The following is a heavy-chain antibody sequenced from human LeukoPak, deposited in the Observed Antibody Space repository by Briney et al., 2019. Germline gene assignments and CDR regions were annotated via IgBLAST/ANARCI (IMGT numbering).Heavy chain of an antibody. CDR1: GFTFSSYW. J-gene: IGHJ1*01. Sequence: GGSLRLSCAASGFTFSSYWMSWVRQTPGKGLEWVANINKDGSEKYYMDSVRGRFTISRDNAKNSLSLQMNSLRVEDTAVYYCARELAAGPAEYFQHWGQGTLVTVSS. D-gene: IGHD6-19*01. CDR2: INKDGSEK. CDR3: ARELAAGPAEYFQH. V-gene: IGHV3-7*01.